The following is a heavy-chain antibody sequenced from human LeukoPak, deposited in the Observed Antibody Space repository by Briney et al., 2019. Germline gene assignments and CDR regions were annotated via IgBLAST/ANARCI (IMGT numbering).Heavy chain of an antibody. V-gene: IGHV3-48*03. CDR1: GLLFSSYE. CDR3: VRDRSGSHPYYFDY. Sequence: GGSLRLFCAVSGLLFSSYEMHSVPQAPGKGLEWVSYISTSGGTIYYADSVKGRFTISRDNAKNSLYLEMNSLRAEDTAVYFCVRDRSGSHPYYFDYWGQGTLVTASS. D-gene: IGHD1-26*01. CDR2: ISTSGGTI. J-gene: IGHJ4*02.